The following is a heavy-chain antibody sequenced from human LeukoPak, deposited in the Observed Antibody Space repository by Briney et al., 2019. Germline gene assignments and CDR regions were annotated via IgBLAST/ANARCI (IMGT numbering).Heavy chain of an antibody. CDR2: IKQDGSEK. V-gene: IGHV3-7*01. CDR3: AGGPGFLIDC. J-gene: IGHJ4*02. CDR1: GFTFSSYW. Sequence: GGSLRLSSAASGFTFSSYWMSWVRQAPGKGLEWVANIKQDGSEKHYVDSVKGRLTISRDNAKNLLYLQMNSLRVEDTAVYYCAGGPGFLIDCWGQGTLVTVSS. D-gene: IGHD3-3*01.